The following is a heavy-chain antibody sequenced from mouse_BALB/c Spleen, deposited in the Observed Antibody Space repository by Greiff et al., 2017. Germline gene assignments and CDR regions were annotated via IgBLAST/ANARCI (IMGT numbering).Heavy chain of an antibody. CDR2: ISYDGSN. CDR3: ARALLRSWFAY. J-gene: IGHJ3*01. D-gene: IGHD1-1*01. CDR1: GYSITSGYY. Sequence: EVQLQQSGPGLVKPSQSLSLTCSVTGYSITSGYYWNWIRQFPGNKLEWMGYISYDGSNNYNPSLKNRISITRDTSKNQFFLKLNSVTTEDTATYYCARALLRSWFAYWGQGTLVTVSA. V-gene: IGHV3-6*02.